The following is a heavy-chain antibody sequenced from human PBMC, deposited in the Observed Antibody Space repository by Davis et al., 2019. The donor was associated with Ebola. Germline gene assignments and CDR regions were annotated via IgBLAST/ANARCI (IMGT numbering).Heavy chain of an antibody. Sequence: ASVKVSCKASGGTFSSYAISWVRQAPGQGLEWMGWINPNSGGTNYAQKFQGWVTMTRDTSISTAYMELSRLRSDDTAVYYCARESGSYTNFDYWGQGTLVTVSS. CDR2: INPNSGGT. CDR3: ARESGSYTNFDY. V-gene: IGHV1-2*04. CDR1: GGTFSSYA. J-gene: IGHJ4*02. D-gene: IGHD1-26*01.